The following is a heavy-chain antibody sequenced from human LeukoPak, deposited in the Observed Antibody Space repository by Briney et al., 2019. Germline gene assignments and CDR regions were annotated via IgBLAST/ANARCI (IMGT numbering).Heavy chain of an antibody. CDR2: IYHSGET. D-gene: IGHD2-8*01. V-gene: IGHV4-39*07. CDR3: AETNTQDWFDP. CDR1: GGSISSTSYY. Sequence: SETLSLTCRGSGGSISSTSYYWGWIRQPPGKGLEWIASIYHSGETFYNPSLESRVAISVDTSNNEVFLDLYSVTAADTAMYYCAETNTQDWFDPWGRGTLVTVSS. J-gene: IGHJ5*02.